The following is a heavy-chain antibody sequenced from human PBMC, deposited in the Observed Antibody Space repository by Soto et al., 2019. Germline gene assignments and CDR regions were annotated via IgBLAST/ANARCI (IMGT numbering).Heavy chain of an antibody. Sequence: EVQLVESGGGQVKPGGSLRLSCAASGFTFSSYSMNWVRQVPGKGLEWVSSISSSSSYIYYADSVNGRFTISRDNAKNSLYLQMNSLRAEDTAVYYCARDRRIGGVRVDAFDIWGQGTMVTVSS. CDR2: ISSSSSYI. J-gene: IGHJ3*02. CDR3: ARDRRIGGVRVDAFDI. CDR1: GFTFSSYS. D-gene: IGHD3-10*01. V-gene: IGHV3-21*01.